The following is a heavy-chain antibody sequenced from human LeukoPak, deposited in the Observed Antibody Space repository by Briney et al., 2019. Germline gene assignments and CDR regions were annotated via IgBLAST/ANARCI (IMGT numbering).Heavy chain of an antibody. J-gene: IGHJ4*02. CDR3: AKDFDYYDSSGYYALFDY. V-gene: IGHV3-23*01. CDR1: GFTFSSYA. CDR2: ISGSGGST. Sequence: PGGSLRLSCAASGFTFSSYAMSWVRQALGKGLEWVSAISGSGGSTYYADSVKGWFTISRDNSKNTLYLQMNSLRAEDTAVYYRAKDFDYYDSSGYYALFDYWGQGTLVTVSS. D-gene: IGHD3-22*01.